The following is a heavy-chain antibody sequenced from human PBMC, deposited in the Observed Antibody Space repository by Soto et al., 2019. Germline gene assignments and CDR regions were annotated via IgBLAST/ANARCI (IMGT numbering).Heavy chain of an antibody. CDR3: ARSGHLFDY. D-gene: IGHD3-10*01. CDR1: GGSISSGGYS. Sequence: SETLSLTCAVSGGSISSGGYSWSWIRQPPGKGLEWIGEINHSGSTNYNPPLKSRVTISVDTSKNQFSLKLSSVTAADTAVYYCARSGHLFDYWGQGTLVTVSS. J-gene: IGHJ4*02. V-gene: IGHV4-30-2*01. CDR2: INHSGST.